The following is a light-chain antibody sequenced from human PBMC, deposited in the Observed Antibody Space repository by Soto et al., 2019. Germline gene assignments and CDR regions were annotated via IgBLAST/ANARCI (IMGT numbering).Light chain of an antibody. Sequence: EIVWTQSPGTLSLSPGERATLSCRASQSVSSSFLAWYQQKPGQAPRLLIYGASSRATGIPDWFSGSGSGTDFTLTISRLEPEDFAVYYCQQYGSSPPWTFGQGTKVEIK. CDR3: QQYGSSPPWT. J-gene: IGKJ1*01. CDR2: GAS. V-gene: IGKV3-20*01. CDR1: QSVSSSF.